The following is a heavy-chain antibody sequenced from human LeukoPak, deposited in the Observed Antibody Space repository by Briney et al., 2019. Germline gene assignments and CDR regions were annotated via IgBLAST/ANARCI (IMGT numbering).Heavy chain of an antibody. Sequence: GGSLRLSCAASGFSVNNNYMTWVRQAPGKGLEWVSLIYTGGTIYYADSVKGRFTISRDHSKNTLYLQMNSLTAEDTAVYYCALLWYGELPQVDYWGRGTLVTVSS. CDR2: IYTGGTI. J-gene: IGHJ4*02. D-gene: IGHD3-10*01. V-gene: IGHV3-53*01. CDR1: GFSVNNNY. CDR3: ALLWYGELPQVDY.